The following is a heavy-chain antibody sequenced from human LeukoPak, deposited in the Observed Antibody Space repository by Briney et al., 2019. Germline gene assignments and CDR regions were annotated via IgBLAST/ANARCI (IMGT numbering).Heavy chain of an antibody. V-gene: IGHV3-30*04. J-gene: IGHJ4*02. CDR2: ISYDGSNK. Sequence: GGSLRLSCAASGFTFSSYAMHWVRQAPGKGLEWVAVISYDGSNKYYADSVKGRFTISRDNSKNTLYLQMNSLRAEDTAVYYCARDDGRSLFDYWGQGTLVTVSS. CDR3: ARDDGRSLFDY. D-gene: IGHD1-26*01. CDR1: GFTFSSYA.